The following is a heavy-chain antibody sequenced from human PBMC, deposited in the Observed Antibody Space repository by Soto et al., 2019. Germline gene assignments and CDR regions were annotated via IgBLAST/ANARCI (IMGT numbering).Heavy chain of an antibody. CDR2: INPKSGGT. CDR3: ARGDSTDCSNGVCSFFYNHDMDV. J-gene: IGHJ6*02. Sequence: ASVKVSCKXSGYSFTDYHIHWVRQAPGQGLEWLGRINPKSGGTSTAQKFQGWVTMTTDTSISTASMELTRLTSDDTAIYYCARGDSTDCSNGVCSFFYNHDMDVWGQGTMVTVSS. D-gene: IGHD2-8*01. CDR1: GYSFTDYH. V-gene: IGHV1-2*04.